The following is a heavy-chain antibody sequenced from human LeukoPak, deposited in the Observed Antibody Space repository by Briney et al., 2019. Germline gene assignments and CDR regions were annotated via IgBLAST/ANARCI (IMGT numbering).Heavy chain of an antibody. V-gene: IGHV1-69*06. J-gene: IGHJ4*02. Sequence: GSSVKVSCKASGGTFSSYAISWVRQTPGQGLEWMGGIIPIFGTANYAQKFQGRVTITADKSTSTAYMELSSLRSEDTAVYYCARGSSGWYGYYFDYWGQGTLVTVSS. CDR3: ARGSSGWYGYYFDY. D-gene: IGHD6-19*01. CDR1: GGTFSSYA. CDR2: IIPIFGTA.